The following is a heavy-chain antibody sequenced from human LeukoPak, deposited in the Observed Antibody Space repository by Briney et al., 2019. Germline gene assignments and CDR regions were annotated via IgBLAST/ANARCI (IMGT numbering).Heavy chain of an antibody. CDR2: INHSGST. CDR1: GGSFSGSY. V-gene: IGHV4-34*01. J-gene: IGHJ4*02. Sequence: SQTLSLTCAVYGGSFSGSYWCWIRQPLWKGLKWSGEINHSGSTNYNPSLKSRVTISVDTSKNQFSLKLSSVTAADTAVYYCAISVSSSWYPPNYWGQGTLVTVSS. CDR3: AISVSSSWYPPNY. D-gene: IGHD6-13*01.